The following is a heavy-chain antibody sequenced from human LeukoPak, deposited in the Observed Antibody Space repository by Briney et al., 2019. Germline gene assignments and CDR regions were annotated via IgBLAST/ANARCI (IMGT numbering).Heavy chain of an antibody. CDR1: GGSISSGSYY. Sequence: SETLSLTCTVSGGSISSGSYYWNWIRQPAGKGLEWIGRIYTSGGTNYNPSLKSRVTISADTSKDQFSLKLTSVTAADTAVYYCARTPGSWQFNKWGQGTLVTVSS. V-gene: IGHV4-61*02. CDR2: IYTSGGT. D-gene: IGHD1-14*01. J-gene: IGHJ4*02. CDR3: ARTPGSWQFNK.